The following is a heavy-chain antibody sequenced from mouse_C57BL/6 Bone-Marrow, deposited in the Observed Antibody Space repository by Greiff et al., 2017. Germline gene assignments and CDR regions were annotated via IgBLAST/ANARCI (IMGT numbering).Heavy chain of an antibody. V-gene: IGHV1-81*01. Sequence: VQLMESGAELARPGASVKLSCKASGYTFTSYGISWVKQRTGQGLEWIGEIYPRSGNTYYNEKFKGKATLTADKSSSTAYMELRSLTSEDSAVYFCARGGGLYWYFDVWGTGTTVTVSS. CDR1: GYTFTSYG. CDR2: IYPRSGNT. CDR3: ARGGGLYWYFDV. J-gene: IGHJ1*03.